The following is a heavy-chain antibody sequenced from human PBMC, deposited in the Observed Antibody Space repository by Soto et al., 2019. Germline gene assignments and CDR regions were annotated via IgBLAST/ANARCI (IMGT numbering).Heavy chain of an antibody. V-gene: IGHV4-39*01. J-gene: IGHJ4*02. D-gene: IGHD2-15*01. CDR1: GDSIDSHGSH. CDR3: ARHRACNTACDFDH. Sequence: QLQLRESGPGLERPSETLSLSCFVSGDSIDSHGSHWSWIRQSPGKGLEWIGTVAYTGTTYYTPPLMSRVTVSADNSNHQFSLKLTSVTAADTAVYYCARHRACNTACDFDHWGQGTLVPVS. CDR2: VAYTGTT.